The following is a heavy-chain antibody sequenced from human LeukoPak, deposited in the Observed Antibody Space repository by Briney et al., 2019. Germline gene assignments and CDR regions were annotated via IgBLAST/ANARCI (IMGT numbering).Heavy chain of an antibody. D-gene: IGHD6-19*01. CDR2: TYYRSKWYN. J-gene: IGHJ6*02. CDR1: GDSVSSNSAA. CDR3: TRRRVIAVAGTGYYYYGMDV. Sequence: SQTLSLTCAICGDSVSSNSAAWNWLRQSPSRGLGWPGRTYYRSKWYNDYAVSVKSRITINPDTSKNQFSLQLNSVTPEDTAVYYYTRRRVIAVAGTGYYYYGMDVWGQGTTVTVSS. V-gene: IGHV6-1*01.